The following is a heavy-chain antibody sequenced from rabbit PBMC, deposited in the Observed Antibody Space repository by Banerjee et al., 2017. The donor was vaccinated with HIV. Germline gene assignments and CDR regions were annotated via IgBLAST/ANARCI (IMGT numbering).Heavy chain of an antibody. Sequence: QEQLVESGGGLVQPGASLTLTCTASGFPLSSGYWICWGRQAPGKGLEWIGCIGAGSGATYYASWAKGRFTISKTSSTTVALQMTSLTAADTATYFCARGSAYAGAGYALWGPGTLVTVS. CDR1: GFPLSSGYW. CDR3: ARGSAYAGAGYAL. J-gene: IGHJ6*01. CDR2: IGAGSGAT. V-gene: IGHV1S45*01. D-gene: IGHD4-2*01.